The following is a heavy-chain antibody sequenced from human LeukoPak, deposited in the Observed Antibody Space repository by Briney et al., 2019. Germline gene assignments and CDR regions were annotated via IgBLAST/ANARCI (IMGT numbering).Heavy chain of an antibody. CDR1: GGSFSGYY. J-gene: IGHJ4*02. CDR3: ARGFRSSSSRARGYFDY. D-gene: IGHD6-6*01. CDR2: INHSGST. V-gene: IGHV4-34*01. Sequence: SETLSLTCAVYGGSFSGYYWSWIRQPPGKGLEWIGEINHSGSTNYNPSLKSRVTISVDTSKNQFSLKLSSVTAADTAVYYCARGFRSSSSRARGYFDYWGQGTLVTVSS.